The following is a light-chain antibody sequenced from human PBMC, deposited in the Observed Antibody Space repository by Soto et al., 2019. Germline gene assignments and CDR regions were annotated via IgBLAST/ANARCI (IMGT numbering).Light chain of an antibody. J-gene: IGKJ1*01. Sequence: DIQITQSPSSLSASVGDRVTITCQASQDISSFLNWYQQKPGKAPKLLIYTASYLETGVPSRFSGSGSGTNFTFAISSLHPEDFATYYCQQYENLPTFGQGTKVDIK. V-gene: IGKV1-33*01. CDR1: QDISSF. CDR2: TAS. CDR3: QQYENLPT.